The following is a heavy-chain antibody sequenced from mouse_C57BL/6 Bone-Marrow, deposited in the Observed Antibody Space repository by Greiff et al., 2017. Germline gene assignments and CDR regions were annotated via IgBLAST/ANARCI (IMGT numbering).Heavy chain of an antibody. D-gene: IGHD1-1*01. J-gene: IGHJ2*01. CDR2: IWWDDAK. Sequence: QVTLKVSGPGILQPSQTLSLTCSFSGFSLSTFGMGVGWIRQPSGKGLEWLAHIWWDDAKYYNPALKSRLTISKDTSKNQVFLKISNVDTADTATYYCARILVFYYGSSSDYWGQGTTLTVSS. CDR3: ARILVFYYGSSSDY. V-gene: IGHV8-8*01. CDR1: GFSLSTFGMG.